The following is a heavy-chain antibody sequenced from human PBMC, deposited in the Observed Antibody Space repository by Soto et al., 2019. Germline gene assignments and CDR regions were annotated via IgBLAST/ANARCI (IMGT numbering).Heavy chain of an antibody. D-gene: IGHD6-19*01. V-gene: IGHV1-69*01. CDR2: IIPLFGTA. CDR3: ARPKGSYSSGYYYFDY. Sequence: KVACKTSGGRNSIYASYWGRKKNRQGLEWMGAIIPLFGTADYAQKFQGRVTITADESTSTAYMELSSLRSEDTAVYYCARPKGSYSSGYYYFDYWGQGTLVTVSS. J-gene: IGHJ4*02. CDR1: GGRNSIYA.